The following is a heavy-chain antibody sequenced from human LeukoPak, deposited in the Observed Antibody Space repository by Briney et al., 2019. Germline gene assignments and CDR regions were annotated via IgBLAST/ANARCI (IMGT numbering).Heavy chain of an antibody. CDR2: ITSNGDRT. D-gene: IGHD3-10*01. CDR1: GFTFSTFA. CDR3: ARFGPKRGYFDY. V-gene: IGHV3-64*01. J-gene: IGHJ4*02. Sequence: GGSLRLSCAASGFTFSTFATHWVRQAPGKGLEYVSGITSNGDRTYYANSVKGRFTISRDNSKNTLYLQMGSLRAEDMAVYYCARFGPKRGYFDYWGQGTLVTVSS.